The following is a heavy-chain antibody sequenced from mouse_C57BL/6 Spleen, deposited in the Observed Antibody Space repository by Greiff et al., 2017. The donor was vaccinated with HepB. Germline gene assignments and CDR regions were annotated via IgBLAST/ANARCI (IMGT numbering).Heavy chain of an antibody. J-gene: IGHJ3*01. D-gene: IGHD3-2*02. CDR1: GYTFTSHW. CDR3: ARESGAWFAY. V-gene: IGHV1-56*01. CDR2: IFPGRGST. Sequence: VQLQQSGPELVRPGASVKISCKAPGYTFTSHWMQWVRQRLDRGLGGIGEIFPGRGSTYYNEKLKGKATLTLDTSSSTAYRQLSSLTSEDSAVYFCARESGAWFAYWGQGTLVTVSA.